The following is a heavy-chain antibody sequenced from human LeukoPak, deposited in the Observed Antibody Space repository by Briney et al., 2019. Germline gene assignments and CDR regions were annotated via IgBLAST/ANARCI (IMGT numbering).Heavy chain of an antibody. D-gene: IGHD1-26*01. CDR2: IGTAGDP. J-gene: IGHJ3*02. V-gene: IGHV3-13*05. CDR3: AREVSGAFDI. CDR1: GFTFSSYS. Sequence: PGGSLRLSCAASGFTFSSYSMNWVRQAPGKGLEWVSAIGTAGDPYYPGSVKGRFTISRENAKNSLYLQMNSLRAGDTAVYYCAREVSGAFDIWGQGTMVTVSS.